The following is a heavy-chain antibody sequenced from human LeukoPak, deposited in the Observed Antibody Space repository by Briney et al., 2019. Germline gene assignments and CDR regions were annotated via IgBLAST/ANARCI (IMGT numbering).Heavy chain of an antibody. V-gene: IGHV4-30-4*01. Sequence: ASETLSLTCTVSGGSISSGDYCWSWIRQPPGKGLEWIGYIYYGGSTYYNPSLKSRVTMSVDTSKNQFSLKLSSVTAADTAVFYCARDRSGIAADWGQGILVTVSS. CDR3: ARDRSGIAAD. CDR2: IYYGGST. D-gene: IGHD6-25*01. J-gene: IGHJ4*02. CDR1: GGSISSGDYC.